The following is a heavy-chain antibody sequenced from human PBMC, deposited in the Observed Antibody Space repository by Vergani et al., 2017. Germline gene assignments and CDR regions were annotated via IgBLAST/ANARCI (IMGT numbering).Heavy chain of an antibody. CDR2: IYYSGST. D-gene: IGHD3-22*01. Sequence: QVQLQESGPGLVKPSQTLSLTCTVSGGSISSGGYYWSCIRQHPGKGLEWIGYIYYSGSTYYNPSLKSRVTISVDTSKYQFSLKLSSVTAADTAVYYCARGSDSSGYYAFDIWGQGTMVTVSS. CDR1: GGSISSGGYY. CDR3: ARGSDSSGYYAFDI. J-gene: IGHJ3*02. V-gene: IGHV4-31*03.